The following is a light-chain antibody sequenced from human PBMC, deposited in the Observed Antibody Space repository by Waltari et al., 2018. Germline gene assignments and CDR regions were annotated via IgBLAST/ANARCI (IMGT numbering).Light chain of an antibody. V-gene: IGKV3-15*01. CDR3: QQYNNWPPGT. CDR1: QSIGSS. J-gene: IGKJ1*01. Sequence: ETVVTQSPATLSVSPGERATLSCTTTQSIGSSLAWYQQKPGQAPRLLLYRASTRATGNPDRFSGSGSETEFTLTISSLQSEDFAVYYCQQYNNWPPGTFGQGTKVEI. CDR2: RAS.